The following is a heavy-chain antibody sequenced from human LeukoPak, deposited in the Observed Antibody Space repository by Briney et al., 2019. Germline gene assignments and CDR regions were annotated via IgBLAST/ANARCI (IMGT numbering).Heavy chain of an antibody. J-gene: IGHJ4*02. CDR2: ISSSSSYI. D-gene: IGHD6-19*01. Sequence: GGSLRLSCAASGFTFSSYSMNWVRQAPGKGLEWVSSISSSSSYIYYADSVKGRFTISRDNAKNSLYLQMSSLRAEDTAVYYCARDLKCYSSGWYPFEYWGQGTLVTVSS. CDR3: ARDLKCYSSGWYPFEY. CDR1: GFTFSSYS. V-gene: IGHV3-21*01.